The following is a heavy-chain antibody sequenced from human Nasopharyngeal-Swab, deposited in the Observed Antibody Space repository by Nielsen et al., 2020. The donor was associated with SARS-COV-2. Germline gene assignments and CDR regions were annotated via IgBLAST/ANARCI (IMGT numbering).Heavy chain of an antibody. V-gene: IGHV3-30-3*01. D-gene: IGHD1-26*01. CDR2: ISYDGSNK. CDR3: ARGRGGSYFSYFEY. CDR1: GFTFSSYA. Sequence: GESLKISCAASGFTFSSYAMHWVRQAPGKGLEWVAVISYDGSNKYYVDSVKGRFTISRDNSKNTLSLQMNSLRAEDTAVYYCARGRGGSYFSYFEYWGQGTLVTVPS. J-gene: IGHJ4*02.